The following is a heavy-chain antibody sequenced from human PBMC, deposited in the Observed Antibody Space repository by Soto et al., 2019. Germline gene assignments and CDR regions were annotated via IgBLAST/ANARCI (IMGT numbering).Heavy chain of an antibody. D-gene: IGHD6-13*01. CDR1: GGTFSSYT. V-gene: IGHV1-69*04. J-gene: IGHJ4*02. CDR3: AKEGASSWYFFDY. Sequence: SVKVSCKASGGTFSSYTISWVRQAPGQGLEWMGRIIPILGIANYAQKFQGRFTISRDNSKNTLYLQMNSLRAEDTAIYYCAKEGASSWYFFDYWGQGTLVTVSS. CDR2: IIPILGIA.